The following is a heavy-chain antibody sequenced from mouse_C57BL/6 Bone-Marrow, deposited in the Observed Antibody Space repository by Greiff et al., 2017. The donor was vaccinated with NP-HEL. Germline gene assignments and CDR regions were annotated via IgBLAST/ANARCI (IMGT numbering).Heavy chain of an antibody. CDR1: GFTFSSYG. CDR2: ISSGGSYT. V-gene: IGHV5-6*02. Sequence: EVKLVESGGDLVKPGGSLKLSCAASGFTFSSYGISWVRQTPDKRLEWVATISSGGSYTYYPASVKGRFTISRDNAKNTRYMQMSSLKSEDTAMYYCARRKYYWYFDVWGTGTTVTVSS. J-gene: IGHJ1*03. CDR3: ARRKYYWYFDV.